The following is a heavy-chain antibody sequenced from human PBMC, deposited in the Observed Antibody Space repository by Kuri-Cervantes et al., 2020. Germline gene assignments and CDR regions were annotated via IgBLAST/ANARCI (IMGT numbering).Heavy chain of an antibody. Sequence: ESLKISCTVSGGSISSYYWSWIRQPPGKGLEWIGYIYYSGSTYYNPSLKSRVTISVDTSKNQFSLKLSSVTAADTAVYYCARLLKGYYYFDYWGQGTLVTVSS. J-gene: IGHJ4*02. D-gene: IGHD2-15*01. V-gene: IGHV4-59*08. CDR2: IYYSGST. CDR1: GGSISSYY. CDR3: ARLLKGYYYFDY.